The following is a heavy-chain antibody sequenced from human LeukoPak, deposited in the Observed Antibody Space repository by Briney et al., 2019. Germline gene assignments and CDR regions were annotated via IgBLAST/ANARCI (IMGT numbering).Heavy chain of an antibody. CDR2: INPNSGDT. CDR1: GGTFSSNT. D-gene: IGHD2-8*01. Sequence: ASVKVSCKASGGTFSSNTISWVRQAPGQGLEWMGRINPNSGDTNSPQKFQGRVTMTRDTSITTAYMELTSLTSDDTAVYFCARSAGHCNNGVCFTDYYMDVWGKGTTVTVSS. V-gene: IGHV1-2*06. CDR3: ARSAGHCNNGVCFTDYYMDV. J-gene: IGHJ6*03.